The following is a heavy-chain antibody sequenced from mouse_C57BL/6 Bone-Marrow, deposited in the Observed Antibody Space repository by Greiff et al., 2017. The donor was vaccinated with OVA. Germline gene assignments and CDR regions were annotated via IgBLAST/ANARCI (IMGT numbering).Heavy chain of an antibody. CDR2: ISSGGDYI. V-gene: IGHV5-9-1*02. J-gene: IGHJ1*03. CDR3: TRPYYRYWYFDV. D-gene: IGHD2-14*01. Sequence: EVKLVESGEGLVKPGGSLKLSCAASGFTFSSYAMPWVRQTPEKRLEWVAYISSGGDYIYYADTVKGRFTISRDNARNTLYLQMSSLKSEDTAMYYCTRPYYRYWYFDVWGTGTTVTVSS. CDR1: GFTFSSYA.